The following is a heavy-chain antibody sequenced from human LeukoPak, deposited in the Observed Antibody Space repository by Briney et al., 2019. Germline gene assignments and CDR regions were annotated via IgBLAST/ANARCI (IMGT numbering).Heavy chain of an antibody. CDR1: DGSISSYY. J-gene: IGHJ4*02. D-gene: IGHD6-19*01. V-gene: IGHV4-59*01. CDR2: MYYSGST. Sequence: SETLSLTCTVSDGSISSYYWSWIRQPPGKGLEWIGYMYYSGSTDYNPSLKSRVTISVDTSKNQFSLKLSSVTAVDTAVYYCARGAVAYYYFDNWGQGTLVTVSS. CDR3: ARGAVAYYYFDN.